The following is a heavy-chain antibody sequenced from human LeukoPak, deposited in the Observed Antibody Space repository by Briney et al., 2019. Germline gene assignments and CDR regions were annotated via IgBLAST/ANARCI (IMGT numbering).Heavy chain of an antibody. Sequence: GGSLRLSCAASGFTFSSYSMNWVRQAPGKGLEWVSSISSSSSYIYYADSVKGRFTISRDNAKNSLYLQMNSLRAEDTAVYYCATASGSYYAGHYFDYWGQGTLVTVSS. D-gene: IGHD1-26*01. CDR1: GFTFSSYS. J-gene: IGHJ4*02. V-gene: IGHV3-21*01. CDR2: ISSSSSYI. CDR3: ATASGSYYAGHYFDY.